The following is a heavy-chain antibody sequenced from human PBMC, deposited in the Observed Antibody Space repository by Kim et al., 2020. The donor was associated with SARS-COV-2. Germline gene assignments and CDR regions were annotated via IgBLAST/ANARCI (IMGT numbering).Heavy chain of an antibody. V-gene: IGHV3-23*01. J-gene: IGHJ6*02. CDR2: ISGNGVNK. CDR1: GFTFDTYA. Sequence: GGSLRLSCVASGFTFDTYAMSWVRQAPGKGLEWVSVISGNGVNKFYADSVGGRFTISRGNSKNTLYLQMNSLRDEDTALYYCAKVVVMDGYNYFYYYGMDVWGQGTAVTASS. D-gene: IGHD3-22*01. CDR3: AKVVVMDGYNYFYYYGMDV.